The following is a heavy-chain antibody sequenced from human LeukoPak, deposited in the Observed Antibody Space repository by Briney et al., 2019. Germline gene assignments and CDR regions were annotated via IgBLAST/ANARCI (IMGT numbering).Heavy chain of an antibody. V-gene: IGHV4-59*01. CDR1: GGSISSYY. CDR3: ASMGVSNYVGEDY. Sequence: SETLSLTCTVSGGSISSYYWSWIRQPPGKGLEWIGYIYYSGSTNYNPSLKSRVTISVDTSKNQFSLKLSSVTAADTAVYYCASMGVSNYVGEDYWGQGTLVTVSS. CDR2: IYYSGST. J-gene: IGHJ4*02. D-gene: IGHD4-11*01.